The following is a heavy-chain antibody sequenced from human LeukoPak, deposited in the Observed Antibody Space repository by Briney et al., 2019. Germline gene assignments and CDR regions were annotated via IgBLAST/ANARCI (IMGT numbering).Heavy chain of an antibody. CDR2: VNYDGDT. V-gene: IGHV4-39*02. D-gene: IGHD2-15*01. CDR1: GVSITSSSYC. Sequence: SETLSLTCTVSGVSITSSSYCWGWIRQPPGKGLEWIGNVNYDGDTYYNSSLKSRVTISVDTSKNQFSLRLSSVTAAETAVYYCARETYCSGGTCFFGPDYWGQGTLVTVSS. J-gene: IGHJ4*02. CDR3: ARETYCSGGTCFFGPDY.